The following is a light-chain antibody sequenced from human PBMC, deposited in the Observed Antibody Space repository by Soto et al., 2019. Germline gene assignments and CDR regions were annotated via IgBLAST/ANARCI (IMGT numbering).Light chain of an antibody. J-gene: IGKJ5*01. V-gene: IGKV3-11*01. CDR3: QQRNNWPST. CDR1: QSVSSY. Sequence: EIVLTHSPATLSLSPGERATLSCRASQSVSSYLAWYQQKPGQAPRLLIYDTSNRATGIPARFSGSGSGTDFTLTISSLEPEDFATYYCQQRNNWPSTFGQGTRLEIK. CDR2: DTS.